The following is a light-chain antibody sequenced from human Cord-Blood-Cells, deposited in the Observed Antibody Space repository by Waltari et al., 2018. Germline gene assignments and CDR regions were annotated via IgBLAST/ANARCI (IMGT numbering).Light chain of an antibody. CDR3: QQRSNWPLFT. Sequence: EIVFTPSPATLYLSPGERATLSCRASQSVSSYLACYQQKPGQAPRLLIYDASNRATGIPARFSGSGCGTDFTLTISSLVPEDFAVYYCQQRSNWPLFTFGPGTKVDIK. J-gene: IGKJ3*01. CDR1: QSVSSY. CDR2: DAS. V-gene: IGKV3-11*01.